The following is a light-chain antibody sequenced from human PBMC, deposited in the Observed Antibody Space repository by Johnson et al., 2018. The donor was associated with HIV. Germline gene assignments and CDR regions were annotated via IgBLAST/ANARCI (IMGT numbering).Light chain of an antibody. Sequence: QAVLTQPPSVSAAPGQKVTISCSGNRSNIGDNYVSWYQQLPGTAPKLLIYDNNKRPSGTPDRFSGSKSGTSATLGITGLQTGDEADYYCGTWDSSLSAYVFGTGTKVTVL. CDR3: GTWDSSLSAYV. V-gene: IGLV1-51*01. CDR2: DNN. CDR1: RSNIGDNY. J-gene: IGLJ1*01.